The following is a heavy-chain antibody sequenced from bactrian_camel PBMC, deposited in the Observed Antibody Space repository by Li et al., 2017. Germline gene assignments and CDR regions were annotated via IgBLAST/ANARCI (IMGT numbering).Heavy chain of an antibody. V-gene: IGHV3S53*01. Sequence: QVQLVESGGGTVQHGESRRLSCTSNVYTTDFWCMAWFRHGRGKQGEGVATIDMDGRPTYADSVKGRFTISKDNAKNTLILQMNSLKVEDTAVYYCAARAGGDSSFNAQWYAYWGQGTQVTVS. J-gene: IGHJ4*01. D-gene: IGHD2*01. CDR1: VYTTDFWC. CDR2: IDMDGRP. CDR3: AARAGGDSSFNAQWYAY.